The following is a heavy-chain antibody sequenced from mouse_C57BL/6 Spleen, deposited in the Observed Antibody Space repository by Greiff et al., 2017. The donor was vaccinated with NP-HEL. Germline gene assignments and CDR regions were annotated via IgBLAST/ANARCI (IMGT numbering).Heavy chain of an antibody. Sequence: VHLVESGAELVKPGASVKLSCKASGYTFTEYTIHWVKQRSGQGLEWIGWFYPGSGSIKYNEKFKDKATLTADKSSSTVYMELSRLTSEDSAVYFCARNEEGYYGSRYFDVWGTGTTVTVSS. CDR2: FYPGSGSI. CDR3: ARNEEGYYGSRYFDV. V-gene: IGHV1-62-2*01. J-gene: IGHJ1*03. CDR1: GYTFTEYT. D-gene: IGHD1-1*01.